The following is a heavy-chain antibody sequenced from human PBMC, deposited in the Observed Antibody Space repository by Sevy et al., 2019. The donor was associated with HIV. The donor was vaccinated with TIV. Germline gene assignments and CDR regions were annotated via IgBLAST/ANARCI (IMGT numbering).Heavy chain of an antibody. CDR3: AKDSLIAVAGTVCFDP. CDR1: GFTFSSYA. V-gene: IGHV3-23*01. D-gene: IGHD6-19*01. J-gene: IGHJ5*02. Sequence: GGSLRLSCAASGFTFSSYAMSWVRQAPGKGLEWVSAISGSGGSTYYADSVKGRFTISRDNSKNTLYLQMNSLRAEDTAVYYCAKDSLIAVAGTVCFDPWGQGTLVTVSS. CDR2: ISGSGGST.